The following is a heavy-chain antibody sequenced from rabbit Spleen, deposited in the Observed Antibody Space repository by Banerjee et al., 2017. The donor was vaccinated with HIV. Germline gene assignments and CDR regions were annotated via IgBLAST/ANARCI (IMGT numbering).Heavy chain of an antibody. J-gene: IGHJ6*01. CDR3: ARDTSSSFSSYGMDL. V-gene: IGHV1S45*01. D-gene: IGHD1-1*01. CDR1: GFSFSNKAV. Sequence: QEQLEESGGGLVKPEGSLTLTCKVSGFSFSNKAVMCWVRQAPGKGLQWIACINAVTGKAVYATWAKGRFTFSKTSSTTVTLQMTSLTAADTATYFCARDTSSSFSSYGMDLWGPGTLVTVS. CDR2: INAVTGKA.